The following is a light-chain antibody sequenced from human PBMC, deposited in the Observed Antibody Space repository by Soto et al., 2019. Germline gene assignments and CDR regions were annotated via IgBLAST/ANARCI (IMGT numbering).Light chain of an antibody. V-gene: IGKV3-15*01. CDR1: QSVSSN. CDR2: GAS. J-gene: IGKJ1*01. CDR3: QQYNNWPLWT. Sequence: EIVMTQSPATLSVSPGERATLSCRASQSVSSNLAWYQQKPGQAHRLLIYGASTRATGIPARFSGSGSGTEFTHTISSLQSEDFAVYYCQQYNNWPLWTFGQGTKVEIK.